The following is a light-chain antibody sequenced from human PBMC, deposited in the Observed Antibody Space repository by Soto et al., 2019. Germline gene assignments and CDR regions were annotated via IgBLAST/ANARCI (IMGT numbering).Light chain of an antibody. J-gene: IGKJ3*01. CDR3: QQYGSSPRFT. CDR1: QSVRSSY. V-gene: IGKV3-20*01. Sequence: EIVLTQSPGTLSLSPGERATLACRASQSVRSSYLAWYQQKPGQAPRLLIYGASTTATVIPDMFSGSGSGTAFTLTVSRLEPEDFAVYYWQQYGSSPRFTFGPGTIVDIK. CDR2: GAS.